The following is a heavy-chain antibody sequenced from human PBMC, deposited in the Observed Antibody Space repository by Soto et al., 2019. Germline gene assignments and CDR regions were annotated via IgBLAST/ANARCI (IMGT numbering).Heavy chain of an antibody. CDR3: AQRLRDYGLGRQRPNYFDP. CDR2: IYWDDDK. D-gene: IGHD3-10*01. V-gene: IGHV2-5*02. Sequence: QITLKESGPTLVRPTQTLTLTCTFSGFSLSTTGVGVGWIRQPPGKALEWLALIYWDDDKRYSPSLKSRLTITKETSKNEVILTMTNMHPVDTATYYFAQRLRDYGLGRQRPNYFDPWGQGTLVTVSS. CDR1: GFSLSTTGVG. J-gene: IGHJ5*02.